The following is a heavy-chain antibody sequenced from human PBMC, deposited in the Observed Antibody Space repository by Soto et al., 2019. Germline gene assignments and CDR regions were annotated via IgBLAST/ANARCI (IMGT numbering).Heavy chain of an antibody. V-gene: IGHV4-39*01. CDR2: IYYSGST. Sequence: SETLSLTCTVSGGSISSSSYYWGWIRQPPGKGLEWIGSIYYSGSTYYNPSLKSRVTISVDTSKNQFSLKLSSVTAADTAVYYCARGPGYYDILTGYVFGFYYFDYWGQGTLVTVSS. D-gene: IGHD3-9*01. CDR3: ARGPGYYDILTGYVFGFYYFDY. CDR1: GGSISSSSYY. J-gene: IGHJ4*02.